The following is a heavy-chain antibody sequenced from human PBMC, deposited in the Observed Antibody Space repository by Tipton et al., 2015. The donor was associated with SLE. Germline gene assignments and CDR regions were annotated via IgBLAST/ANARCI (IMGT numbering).Heavy chain of an antibody. D-gene: IGHD5-18*01. CDR1: GYSFTSYW. CDR2: IDPSDSYT. Sequence: VQLVQSGAEVKKPGESLRISCKGSGYSFTSYWISWVRQMPGKGLEWMGRIDPSDSYTNYSPSFQGQVTISADKSISTAYLQWSSLKASDTAMYYCARGVRGYSSQGDAFDIWGQGTMVTVSS. J-gene: IGHJ3*02. CDR3: ARGVRGYSSQGDAFDI. V-gene: IGHV5-10-1*04.